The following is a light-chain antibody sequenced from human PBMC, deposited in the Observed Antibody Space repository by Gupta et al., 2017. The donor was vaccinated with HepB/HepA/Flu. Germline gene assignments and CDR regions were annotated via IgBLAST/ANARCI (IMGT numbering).Light chain of an antibody. CDR3: QSYDSSLYV. CDR2: GNN. J-gene: IGLJ1*01. CDR1: SPNIGAGYD. Sequence: QSVLTQPPSVSGAPGQRVTISCPGSSPNIGAGYDVHWYRQVPGTGPKVLVYGNNKRPWGVPDRFSGSRSGTSASLAITGLQAEDEADYYCQSYDSSLYVFGTGTKVIVL. V-gene: IGLV1-40*01.